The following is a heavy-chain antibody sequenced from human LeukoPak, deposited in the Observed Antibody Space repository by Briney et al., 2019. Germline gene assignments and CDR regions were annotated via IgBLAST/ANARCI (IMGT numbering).Heavy chain of an antibody. CDR1: GGPLGRSNTY. D-gene: IGHD2-21*01. Sequence: SDTLSLTCTVSGGPLGRSNTYWGWIRQTPGKGLEWLGTILHSGYTYNNPSLKSRVTMSVDSSKNQFSLSLSSVTAADTAVYFCARHRGGGGYHYMDVWGKGTTVIVSS. J-gene: IGHJ6*03. CDR2: ILHSGYT. CDR3: ARHRGGGGYHYMDV. V-gene: IGHV4-39*01.